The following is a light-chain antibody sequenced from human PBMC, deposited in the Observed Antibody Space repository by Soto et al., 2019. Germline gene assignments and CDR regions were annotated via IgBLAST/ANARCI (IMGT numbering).Light chain of an antibody. CDR3: GAWESSLSAGV. Sequence: QSVLTQPPSVSAAPGQKVTISCSGSSSNIENNYVSWYQQLPGTAHKLLIYDNNKRPSGIPDRFSGSKSATSATLGITGLQTGYEDDYYCGAWESSLSAGVFGGGTKLTVL. V-gene: IGLV1-51*01. J-gene: IGLJ2*01. CDR1: SSNIENNY. CDR2: DNN.